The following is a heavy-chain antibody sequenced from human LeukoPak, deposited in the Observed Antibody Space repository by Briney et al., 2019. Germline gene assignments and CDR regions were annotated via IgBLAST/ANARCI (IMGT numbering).Heavy chain of an antibody. Sequence: SETLSLTCAVYGGSFSGYYWSWIRQPPGKGLEWIGEINHSGSTNYNPSLKSRVTISVDTSKNQFSLKLSSVTAADTAVYYCARALLVIPYYFDYWGQGTLVTVSS. CDR2: INHSGST. CDR1: GGSFSGYY. V-gene: IGHV4-34*01. J-gene: IGHJ4*02. D-gene: IGHD3-22*01. CDR3: ARALLVIPYYFDY.